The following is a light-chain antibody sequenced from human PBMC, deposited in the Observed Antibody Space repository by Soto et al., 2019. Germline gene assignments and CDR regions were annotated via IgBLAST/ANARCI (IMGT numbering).Light chain of an antibody. J-gene: IGLJ3*02. Sequence: QSVLTQPRSVSGSPGQSVTISCTGTNSDVGAYNYISWYQQFPGKAPKVIIYEVRNRPSGISSRFSGSRSGNTASLTISGLQPEDEGDYYCSAYTARSTLVFGGGTKLTVL. CDR2: EVR. CDR1: NSDVGAYNY. V-gene: IGLV2-14*01. CDR3: SAYTARSTLV.